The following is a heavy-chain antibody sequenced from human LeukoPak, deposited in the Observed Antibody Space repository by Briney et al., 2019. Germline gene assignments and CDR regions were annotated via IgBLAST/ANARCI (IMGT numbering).Heavy chain of an antibody. CDR3: TRGSLSGSSRDY. CDR1: GYTFTGYD. J-gene: IGHJ4*02. D-gene: IGHD1-26*01. CDR2: MNPYTGDT. Sequence: ASVRVSCKASGYTFTGYDINWVRQATGPGLEWMGWMNPYTGDTGYAQKFQGRVTMTRNTSIDTAYMELSGLRSEDTAVYYCTRGSLSGSSRDYWGQGTLVTVSS. V-gene: IGHV1-8*01.